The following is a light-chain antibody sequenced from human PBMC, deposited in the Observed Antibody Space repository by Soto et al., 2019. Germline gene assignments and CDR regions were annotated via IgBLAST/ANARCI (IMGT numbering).Light chain of an antibody. CDR2: GTS. Sequence: EIVMTQSPATLSESPGERATLSCRASQSVSSNLAWYQQKRGQAPRLLIYGTSTRATGIPARFSGSGSGTEFTLTISSLQSEDFAVYYCQQYNKSPLTFGGGTKVEIK. V-gene: IGKV3-15*01. J-gene: IGKJ4*01. CDR3: QQYNKSPLT. CDR1: QSVSSN.